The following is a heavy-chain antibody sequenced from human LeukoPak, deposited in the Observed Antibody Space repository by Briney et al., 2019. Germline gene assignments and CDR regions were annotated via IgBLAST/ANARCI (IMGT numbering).Heavy chain of an antibody. D-gene: IGHD4-17*01. V-gene: IGHV1-46*01. CDR3: ARDPHTVTTWYYYMDV. CDR1: GYTFTSYY. Sequence: ASVKVSCKASGYTFTSYYIHWVRPAPGQGLEWMGIINPSGGSTSYAQKFQGRVTMTRDTSTSTVYMELSSLRSEDTAVYYCARDPHTVTTWYYYMDVWGKGTTVTVSS. CDR2: INPSGGST. J-gene: IGHJ6*03.